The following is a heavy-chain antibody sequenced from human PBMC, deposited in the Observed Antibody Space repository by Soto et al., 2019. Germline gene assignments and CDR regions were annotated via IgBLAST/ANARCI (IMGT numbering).Heavy chain of an antibody. Sequence: GGSLRLSCAASRFTFSNYSINWVRQAPWKGLEWVSSISSTSSHTYYADSVKGRFTISRDNAKSSLYLQMDSLRADDTAVYYCGSGRYAPNGYPWRRGTLFRVSS. CDR2: ISSTSSHT. CDR1: RFTFSNYS. V-gene: IGHV3-21*01. D-gene: IGHD2-8*01. CDR3: GSGRYAPNGYP. J-gene: IGHJ5*02.